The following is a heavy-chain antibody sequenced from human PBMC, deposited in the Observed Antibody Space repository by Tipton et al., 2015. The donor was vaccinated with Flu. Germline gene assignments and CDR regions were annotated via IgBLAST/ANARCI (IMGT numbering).Heavy chain of an antibody. CDR3: ARHTGDSVRGVIDY. CDR1: GYSISSGYH. D-gene: IGHD3-10*02. CDR2: IYHSGTT. Sequence: LRLSCAVSGYSISSGYHWGWIRQPPGKGLEWIGNIYHSGTTYYNPSLKSRLTISVDTSKNQFSLRLSSVTAADTAVYYCARHTGDSVRGVIDYWGQGTLVTVSS. J-gene: IGHJ4*02. V-gene: IGHV4-38-2*01.